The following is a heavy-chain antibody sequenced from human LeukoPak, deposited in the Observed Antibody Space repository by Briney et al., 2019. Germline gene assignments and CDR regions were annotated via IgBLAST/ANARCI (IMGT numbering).Heavy chain of an antibody. J-gene: IGHJ3*02. CDR3: ARYCSSTSCYGAFDI. Sequence: ASVKVSCKASGYTFTGYYMHWVRQAPGQGLEWMGWINPNSGGTNYAQTFQGRVTMTRDTSISTAYIELSRLRSDDTAVYYCARYCSSTSCYGAFDIWGQGTMVTVSS. D-gene: IGHD2-2*01. CDR1: GYTFTGYY. V-gene: IGHV1-2*02. CDR2: INPNSGGT.